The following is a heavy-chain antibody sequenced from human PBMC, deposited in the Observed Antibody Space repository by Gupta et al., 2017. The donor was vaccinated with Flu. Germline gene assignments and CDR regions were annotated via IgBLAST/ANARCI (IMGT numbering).Heavy chain of an antibody. J-gene: IGHJ4*02. Sequence: QLQLQESGPGLVKPSETLSLTCTVSGGSISSREHYWSWVRQPPGKGLEYIGSVYYVGSTYYNPSLQSRVTLSIDTSKDQFSLELNSVTAADTALYYCARSGDYFDYWGQGHLVAVSS. D-gene: IGHD4-17*01. CDR2: VYYVGST. CDR3: ARSGDYFDY. CDR1: GGSISSREHY. V-gene: IGHV4-39*01.